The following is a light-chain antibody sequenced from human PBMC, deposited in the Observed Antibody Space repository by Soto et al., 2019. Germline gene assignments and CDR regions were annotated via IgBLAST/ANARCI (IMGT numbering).Light chain of an antibody. CDR1: QSVSSSY. J-gene: IGKJ5*01. Sequence: EIVLTQSPGTLSLSTGERATLSCRASQSVSSSYLAWYQQKPGQAPRLLIYGASSRATGIPDRFSGSGSGTDFTLTISRLEPEDFAVYYCQQYNSWPPITFGQGTRLEI. CDR3: QQYNSWPPIT. CDR2: GAS. V-gene: IGKV3-20*01.